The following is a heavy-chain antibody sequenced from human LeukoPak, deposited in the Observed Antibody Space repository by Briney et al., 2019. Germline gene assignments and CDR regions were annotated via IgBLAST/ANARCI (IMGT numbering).Heavy chain of an antibody. CDR2: IWYDGSNK. CDR3: ARAVGPFDY. D-gene: IGHD1-26*01. CDR1: GFTFSSYN. Sequence: GGSLRLSCAASGFTFSSYNMNWVRQAPGKGLEWVAVIWYDGSNKYYADSMKGRFTISRDNSKNTLYLQMNSLRAEDTAVYYCARAVGPFDYWGQGTLVTVSS. V-gene: IGHV3-33*08. J-gene: IGHJ4*02.